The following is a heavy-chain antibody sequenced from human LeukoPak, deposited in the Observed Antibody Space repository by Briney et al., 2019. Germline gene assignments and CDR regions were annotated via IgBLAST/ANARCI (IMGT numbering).Heavy chain of an antibody. J-gene: IGHJ6*03. CDR2: INHSGST. D-gene: IGHD3-10*01. Sequence: PSGTLSLTCAVYGGSFSGYYWSWIRQPPGKGLEWIGEINHSGSTNYNPSLKSRVTISVDTSKNQFSLKLSSVTAADTAVYYCARESYGSRSYDYYYYYMDVWGKGTTVTVSS. V-gene: IGHV4-34*01. CDR3: ARESYGSRSYDYYYYYMDV. CDR1: GGSFSGYY.